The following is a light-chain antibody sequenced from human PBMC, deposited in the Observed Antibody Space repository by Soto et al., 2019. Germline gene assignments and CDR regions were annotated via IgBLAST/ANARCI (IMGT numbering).Light chain of an antibody. CDR1: SSDIGGYDH. Sequence: QSALTQPPSASGSPGQSVTISCTGTSSDIGGYDHVSWYRQDPGKAPKVMIYEVTKLPSGVPDRFSGSKAGNTASLTVFGLQAEDEANYYCGSFAGPVWVFGGGTKLTVL. CDR2: EVT. V-gene: IGLV2-8*01. CDR3: GSFAGPVWV. J-gene: IGLJ3*02.